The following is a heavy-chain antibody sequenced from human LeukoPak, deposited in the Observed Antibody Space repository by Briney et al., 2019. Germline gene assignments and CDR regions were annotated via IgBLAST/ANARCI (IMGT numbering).Heavy chain of an antibody. CDR1: GGSVSSSHY. Sequence: PSETLSLTCTVSGGSVSSSHYWGWIRQPPGKGLEWIGSIYYGGSTYYNTSLRSRVTTSVDTSKNQFSLKLSSVTAADTAVYYCAKSTYYYDTFVNAFDLWGQGTVVTVSS. CDR2: IYYGGST. CDR3: AKSTYYYDTFVNAFDL. V-gene: IGHV4-39*07. J-gene: IGHJ3*01. D-gene: IGHD3-22*01.